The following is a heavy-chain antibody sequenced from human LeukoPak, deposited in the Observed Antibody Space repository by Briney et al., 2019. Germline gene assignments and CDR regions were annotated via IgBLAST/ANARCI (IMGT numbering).Heavy chain of an antibody. CDR3: ARGYCSGGSCYPEYFQH. D-gene: IGHD2-15*01. CDR1: GFTFSSYS. J-gene: IGHJ1*01. CDR2: ISGSSSYI. V-gene: IGHV3-21*01. Sequence: GGSLRLSCAASGFTFSSYSMNWVRQAPGKGLEWVSSISGSSSYIYYADSVKGRFTISRDNAKNSLYLQMNSLRAEDTAVYYCARGYCSGGSCYPEYFQHWGQGTLATVSS.